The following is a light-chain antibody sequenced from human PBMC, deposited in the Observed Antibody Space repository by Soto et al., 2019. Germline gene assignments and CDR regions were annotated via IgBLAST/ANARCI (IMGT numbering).Light chain of an antibody. J-gene: IGKJ1*01. V-gene: IGKV3-15*01. CDR3: QHYNNWPPWT. CDR1: QSVSSN. CDR2: GAS. Sequence: IVMTQSPATVSVSPGERATLSCRASQSVSSNLAWYQQKPGQAPRLLIYGASARATGIPARFSGSGSGTEFTLTISSLQSEDFAVYYCQHYNNWPPWTFGQGTKVEIK.